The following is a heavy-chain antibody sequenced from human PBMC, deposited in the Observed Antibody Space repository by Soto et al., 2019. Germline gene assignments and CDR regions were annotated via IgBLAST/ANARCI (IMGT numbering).Heavy chain of an antibody. Sequence: XATLSLTCSVAGGSIRSSYWSWIRQSPGKGLEWIGYIYYTGSSNYDPSLEGRVTLAADTSKNQFSLKLRSVTPADTAVYFCARDLNVEDPPYNWFDPWGQGTLVTVSS. J-gene: IGHJ5*02. D-gene: IGHD2-15*01. V-gene: IGHV4-59*01. CDR3: ARDLNVEDPPYNWFDP. CDR1: GGSIRSSY. CDR2: IYYTGSS.